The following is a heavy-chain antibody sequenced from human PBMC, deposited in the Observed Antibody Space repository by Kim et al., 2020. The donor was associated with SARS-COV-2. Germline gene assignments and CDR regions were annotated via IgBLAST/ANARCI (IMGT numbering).Heavy chain of an antibody. J-gene: IGHJ4*02. D-gene: IGHD3-9*01. V-gene: IGHV4-39*01. Sequence: YNPSLKSRVTISVDTSKNQFSLKLSSVTAADTAVYYCATRSLRYFDWTDYWGQGTLVTVSS. CDR3: ATRSLRYFDWTDY.